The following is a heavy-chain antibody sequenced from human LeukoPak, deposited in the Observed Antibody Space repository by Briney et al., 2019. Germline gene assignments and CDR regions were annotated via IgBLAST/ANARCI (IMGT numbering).Heavy chain of an antibody. Sequence: GASLRLSCAASGFTFSNYAMSWVRQAPGKGLEWVSAITGSGGNTYYADSVKGRFTNSRDNSKNTLYLQMNSLRAEDTAVYYCARDSGSYSYDYWGQGTLVTVSS. CDR3: ARDSGSYSYDY. CDR2: ITGSGGNT. J-gene: IGHJ4*02. V-gene: IGHV3-23*01. D-gene: IGHD1-26*01. CDR1: GFTFSNYA.